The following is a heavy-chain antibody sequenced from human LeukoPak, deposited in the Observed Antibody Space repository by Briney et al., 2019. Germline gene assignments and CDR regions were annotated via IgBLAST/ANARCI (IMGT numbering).Heavy chain of an antibody. CDR1: GFTFSSYA. CDR2: ISGSGGST. D-gene: IGHD5-24*01. V-gene: IGHV3-23*01. J-gene: IGHJ4*02. Sequence: GGSLRLSCAASGFTFSSYAMTWVRQAPGKGLEWVSAISGSGGSTYYADSVKGRFTVSRDNSKTTLYLQMNSLRAEDTAVYYCAKRQATIKGDFDYWGQGALVTVSS. CDR3: AKRQATIKGDFDY.